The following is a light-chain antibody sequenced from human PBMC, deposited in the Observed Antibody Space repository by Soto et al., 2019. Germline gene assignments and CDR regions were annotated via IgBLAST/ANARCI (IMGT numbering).Light chain of an antibody. CDR2: DAS. V-gene: IGKV1-33*01. J-gene: IGKJ4*01. CDR3: QQYDNHPLT. CDR1: QHLSNC. Sequence: DIQMTQSPSSLSASVGDRVTITCQASQHLSNCLIWYQQKPGKAPKLLIYDASNLESGVPSRFSGSRSGTEFTLTISSLQPEDIATYYCQQYDNHPLTFGEGTKVDIK.